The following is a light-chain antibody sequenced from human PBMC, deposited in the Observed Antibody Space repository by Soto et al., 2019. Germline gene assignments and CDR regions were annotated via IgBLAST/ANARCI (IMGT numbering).Light chain of an antibody. CDR1: QTISSW. J-gene: IGKJ1*01. Sequence: DIQMTQSPSTLSGSVGDRVTITCRASQTISSWLAGYQQKPGKAPKLLIYKASTLKSGVPSRFSGSGSGTEFTLTISSLQPDDFATYYCQQYNSYPTFGQGTKVDIK. V-gene: IGKV1-5*03. CDR2: KAS. CDR3: QQYNSYPT.